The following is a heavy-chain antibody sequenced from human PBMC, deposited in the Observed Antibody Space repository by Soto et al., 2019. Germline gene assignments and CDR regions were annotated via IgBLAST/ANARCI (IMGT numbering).Heavy chain of an antibody. Sequence: QVQLVESGGGVVQPGRSLRLSCAASGFTFSSYGMHWVRQAPGKGLEWVAVISYDGSNKYYADSVKGRFTISTDNSKNTLYLQMNSLRAEDTAVYYCATGVGVLWFGGHLLGGMDAWGQGTTVTVSS. V-gene: IGHV3-30*03. CDR3: ATGVGVLWFGGHLLGGMDA. CDR1: GFTFSSYG. J-gene: IGHJ6*02. D-gene: IGHD3-10*01. CDR2: ISYDGSNK.